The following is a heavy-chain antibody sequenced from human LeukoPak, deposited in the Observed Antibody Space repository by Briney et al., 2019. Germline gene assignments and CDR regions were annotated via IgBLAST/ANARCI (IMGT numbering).Heavy chain of an antibody. V-gene: IGHV4-34*01. CDR3: ASAMLDYYDSSDYVELLSRHAFDI. J-gene: IGHJ3*02. Sequence: PSETLSLTCAVYGGSFSGYYWSWIRQPPGKGLEWIGEINHSGCTNYNPSLKSRVTISVDTSQHQFSLKLRSVTAADTAVYYCASAMLDYYDSSDYVELLSRHAFDIWGQGTMVTVSS. CDR2: INHSGCT. CDR1: GGSFSGYY. D-gene: IGHD3-22*01.